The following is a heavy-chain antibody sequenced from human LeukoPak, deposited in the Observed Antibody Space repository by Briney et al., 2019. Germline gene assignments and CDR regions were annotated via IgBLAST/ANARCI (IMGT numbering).Heavy chain of an antibody. CDR1: GDSIDLFS. D-gene: IGHD5/OR15-5a*01. CDR2: ISHIGTI. J-gene: IGHJ1*01. CDR3: ARHQGSAVFNY. Sequence: PSETLSLTCTISGDSIDLFSWSWIRQPPGKGLEWIGYISHIGTIKYNTSLMSRVSMGLDKPNNEFSLSLRSVTATDTALYFCARHQGSAVFNYWGRGVPVIVSS. V-gene: IGHV4-59*08.